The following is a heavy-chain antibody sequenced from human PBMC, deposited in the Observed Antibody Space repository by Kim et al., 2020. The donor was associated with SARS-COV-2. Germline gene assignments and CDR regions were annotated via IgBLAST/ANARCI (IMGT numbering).Heavy chain of an antibody. J-gene: IGHJ4*02. Sequence: STPSLMSRVTISVDTSKNQFSLKLSSVTAADTAVYFCARGGGSSWYVDYWGQGTLVTVSS. CDR3: ARGGGSSWYVDY. V-gene: IGHV4-34*01. D-gene: IGHD6-13*01.